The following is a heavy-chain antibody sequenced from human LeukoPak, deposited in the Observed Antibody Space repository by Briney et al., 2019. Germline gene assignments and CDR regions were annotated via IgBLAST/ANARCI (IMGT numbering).Heavy chain of an antibody. CDR3: ARAPHYYYYGMDV. CDR1: GGTFISYA. J-gene: IGHJ6*02. V-gene: IGHV1-69*13. Sequence: SVKVSCKASGGTFISYAISWVRQAPGQGLEWMGGIIPIFGTANYAQKFQGRVTITADESTSTAYMELSSLRSEDTAVYYCARAPHYYYYGMDVWGQGTTVTVSS. CDR2: IIPIFGTA.